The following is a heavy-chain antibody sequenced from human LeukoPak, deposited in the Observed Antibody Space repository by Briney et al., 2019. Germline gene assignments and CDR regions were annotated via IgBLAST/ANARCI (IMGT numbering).Heavy chain of an antibody. CDR1: GGSISSYY. V-gene: IGHV4-4*07. CDR2: IYTSGST. D-gene: IGHD5-18*01. CDR3: ARTRGYSYGYRGGVFDY. Sequence: SETLSLICTVSGGSISSYYWSWIRQPAGKGLEWIGRIYTSGSTNYNPSLKSRVTISVDTSKNQFSLKLSSVTAADTAVYYCARTRGYSYGYRGGVFDYWGQGTLVTVSS. J-gene: IGHJ4*02.